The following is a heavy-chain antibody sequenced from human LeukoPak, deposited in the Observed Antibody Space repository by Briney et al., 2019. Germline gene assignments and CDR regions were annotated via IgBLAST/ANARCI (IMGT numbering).Heavy chain of an antibody. J-gene: IGHJ4*02. CDR1: GFTFSSYW. CDR2: INRDGSVR. V-gene: IGHV3-7*01. CDR3: ARDPGSSAFDS. D-gene: IGHD5/OR15-5a*01. Sequence: GGSLRLSCAASGFTFSSYWMSWDRKTPEKGLEFVANINRDGSVRNYVDSVKGRFTISRDNAENSLHLQMNSLRADDTAVYYCARDPGSSAFDSWGQGTLVTVSS.